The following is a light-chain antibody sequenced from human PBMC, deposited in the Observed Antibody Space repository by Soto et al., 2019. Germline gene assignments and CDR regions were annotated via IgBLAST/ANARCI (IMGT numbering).Light chain of an antibody. CDR2: DTS. CDR1: QTITNIS. V-gene: IGKV3-20*01. J-gene: IGKJ4*01. Sequence: EIVLTQSPGTLSLSPGERATLSCRASQTITNISSAWFQQQPGQAPRLLVYDTSSRATGIPNRFSGSGSGTDFALTINKLEPGYSAVYYCQKYGHSPLTFGGGTKVDIK. CDR3: QKYGHSPLT.